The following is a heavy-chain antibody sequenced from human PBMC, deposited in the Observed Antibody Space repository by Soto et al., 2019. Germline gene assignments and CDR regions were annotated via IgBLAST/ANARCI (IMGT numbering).Heavy chain of an antibody. V-gene: IGHV3-23*01. J-gene: IGHJ4*02. CDR2: ISSDGSAT. Sequence: GGSLRLSCAASGFTFSGYAMSWVRQAPGKGLEWVSSISSDGSATNYADSVKGRFTISRDNSKSTLYLQMNSLRVEDTALYYCAKSLWITAVSMKYWGQGSLVTVSS. D-gene: IGHD6-13*01. CDR1: GFTFSGYA. CDR3: AKSLWITAVSMKY.